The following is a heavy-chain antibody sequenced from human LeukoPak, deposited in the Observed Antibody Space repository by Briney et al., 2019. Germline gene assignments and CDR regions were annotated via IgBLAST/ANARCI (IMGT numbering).Heavy chain of an antibody. Sequence: SETLSLTCAVYGGSSSGYYWSWIRQPPGNGLEWIGKINHSGSANSNPSLKSRVTISVDTSKNQFSLRLSSVAAADTAVYYCARGVARPTTIFDYWGQGTLVTVSS. CDR3: ARGVARPTTIFDY. D-gene: IGHD2-15*01. CDR2: INHSGSA. V-gene: IGHV4-34*01. CDR1: GGSSSGYY. J-gene: IGHJ4*02.